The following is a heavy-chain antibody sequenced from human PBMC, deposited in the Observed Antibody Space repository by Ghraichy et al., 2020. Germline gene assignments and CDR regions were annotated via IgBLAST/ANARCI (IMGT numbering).Heavy chain of an antibody. Sequence: SETLSLTCTVSSGSISSYYWSWIRQAPGKGLEWIGYIHYSGTTSYSPSLKSRVTLSVDTSKNQFSLKLTSVTSADTAVYYCATTLFWGQGILVTVSS. CDR3: ATTLF. CDR1: SGSISSYY. V-gene: IGHV4-59*01. D-gene: IGHD3-9*01. J-gene: IGHJ4*02. CDR2: IHYSGTT.